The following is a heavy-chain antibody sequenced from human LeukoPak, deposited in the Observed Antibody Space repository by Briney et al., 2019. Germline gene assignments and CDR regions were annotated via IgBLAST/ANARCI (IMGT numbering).Heavy chain of an antibody. D-gene: IGHD6-19*01. J-gene: IGHJ4*02. CDR3: ARLYSSGWYGGYFDY. CDR1: GYTFTSYG. Sequence: ASVKVSCKASGYTFTSYGISWVRQAPGQGLEWMGWISAYNGNTNYAQKLQGRVTMTTDTSTSTAYMELRSLRSDDTAVYYCARLYSSGWYGGYFDYWGQGTLVTVSS. CDR2: ISAYNGNT. V-gene: IGHV1-18*01.